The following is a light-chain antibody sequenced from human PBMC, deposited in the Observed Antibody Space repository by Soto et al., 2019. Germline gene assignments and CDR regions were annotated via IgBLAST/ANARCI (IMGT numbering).Light chain of an antibody. CDR3: QQSYSTPPEYT. CDR1: QNIYNY. CDR2: GAS. J-gene: IGKJ2*01. Sequence: DIQMTQSPSSLSASVGDRVTITCRASQNIYNYLNWYQQKPEKAPKLLIYGASSLQTGVPSRFSGSGSGTDFTLTISSLQPEDFATYYCQQSYSTPPEYTFGQGIKLEIK. V-gene: IGKV1-39*01.